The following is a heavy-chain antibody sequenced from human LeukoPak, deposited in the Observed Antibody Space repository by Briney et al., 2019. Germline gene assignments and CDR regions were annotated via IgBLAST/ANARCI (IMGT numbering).Heavy chain of an antibody. J-gene: IGHJ4*02. V-gene: IGHV3-23*01. Sequence: GGSLRLSCAASGFTFNTYAMSWVRQAPGKGLEWVSTISGTGGNTYYADSVKGRFTISRDNGKNSVYLQMNSLTAEDTAVYYCACDISNKGFDYWGQGTLVTVSS. CDR1: GFTFNTYA. CDR3: ACDISNKGFDY. CDR2: ISGTGGNT. D-gene: IGHD2-21*02.